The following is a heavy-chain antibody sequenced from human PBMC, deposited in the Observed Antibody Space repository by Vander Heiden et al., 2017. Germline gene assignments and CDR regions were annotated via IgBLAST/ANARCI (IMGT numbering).Heavy chain of an antibody. CDR1: GYTFTSYY. J-gene: IGHJ3*02. V-gene: IGHV1-46*01. CDR2: INPSGGST. D-gene: IGHD3-10*01. CDR3: AGEINYYGSGNDAFDI. Sequence: GSGYTFTSYYMHWVRQAPGQGLEWMGIINPSGGSTSYAQKFQGRVTMTRDTSTSTVYMELSSLRSEDTAVYYCAGEINYYGSGNDAFDIWGQGTMVTVSS.